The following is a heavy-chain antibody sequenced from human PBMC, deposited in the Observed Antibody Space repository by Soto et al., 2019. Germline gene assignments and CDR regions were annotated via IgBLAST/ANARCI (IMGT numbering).Heavy chain of an antibody. Sequence: GSLRLSCAGSGFTLGHYWMFWVRQPPGKGLVWVSRISSDGSRTSHADSVKGRFTISKDNAKNTLYLQMDSLRAEDTAVYYCAREMWGSGDYWGQGILVTVSS. CDR1: GFTLGHYW. D-gene: IGHD2-21*01. CDR3: AREMWGSGDY. J-gene: IGHJ4*02. CDR2: ISSDGSRT. V-gene: IGHV3-74*01.